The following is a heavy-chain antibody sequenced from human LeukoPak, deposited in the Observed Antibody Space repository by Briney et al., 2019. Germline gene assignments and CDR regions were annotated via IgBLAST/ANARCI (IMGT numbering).Heavy chain of an antibody. J-gene: IGHJ5*02. CDR3: AAESGDILTAIDP. D-gene: IGHD3-9*01. CDR2: IVVGSGNT. Sequence: GASVKVSCKASGFTFTRSAVQWARQARGQRLEWIGWIVVGSGNTNYAQKFQERVTITRDMSTSTAYMELSSLRSEDTAVYYCAAESGDILTAIDPWGQGTLVTVSS. V-gene: IGHV1-58*01. CDR1: GFTFTRSA.